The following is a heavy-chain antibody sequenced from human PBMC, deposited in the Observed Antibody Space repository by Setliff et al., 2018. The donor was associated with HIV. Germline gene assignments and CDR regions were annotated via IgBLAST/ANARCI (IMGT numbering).Heavy chain of an antibody. CDR2: ISAGGGST. Sequence: PGGSLRLSCAVSGFTFSTYAMSWVRQAPGKGLEWVSTISAGGGSTYYADSVKGRFTISRDNPKNTLYLQMNSLRAEDTAVYYCARDLAEMDFFDYWGQGTLVTVSS. V-gene: IGHV3-23*01. CDR3: ARDLAEMDFFDY. CDR1: GFTFSTYA. J-gene: IGHJ4*02.